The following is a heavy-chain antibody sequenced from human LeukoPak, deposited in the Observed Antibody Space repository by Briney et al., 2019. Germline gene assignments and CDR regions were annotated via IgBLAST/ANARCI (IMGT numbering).Heavy chain of an antibody. Sequence: KVSCKASGYSFTSYWIGWVRQMPGKGLEWMGIIYPGDSDTTYSPSFQGQVTISADKSISTAYLQWSSLKASDTAMYYCAKSGAYSSSWYFDYWGQGTLVTVSS. V-gene: IGHV5-51*01. CDR2: IYPGDSDT. D-gene: IGHD6-13*01. J-gene: IGHJ4*02. CDR3: AKSGAYSSSWYFDY. CDR1: GYSFTSYW.